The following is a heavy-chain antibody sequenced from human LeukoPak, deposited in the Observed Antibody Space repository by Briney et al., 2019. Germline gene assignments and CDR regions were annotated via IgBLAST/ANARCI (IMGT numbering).Heavy chain of an antibody. D-gene: IGHD6-19*01. CDR2: INSDGSST. CDR3: ATSEARSNGWYVY. J-gene: IGHJ4*02. V-gene: IGHV3-74*01. Sequence: PGGSLRLSCAASGFTLSSYWMHWVRQAPGKGLVWVSRINSDGSSTSYAASGKGRFTISRDNAKNLLYLQMNSLRAADTAVYYCATSEARSNGWYVYWGQGTLVTVSS. CDR1: GFTLSSYW.